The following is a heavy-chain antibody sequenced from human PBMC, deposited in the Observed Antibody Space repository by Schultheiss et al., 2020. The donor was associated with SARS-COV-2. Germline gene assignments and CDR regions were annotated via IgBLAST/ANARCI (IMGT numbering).Heavy chain of an antibody. CDR3: ASSPITTVTNYFDY. J-gene: IGHJ4*02. V-gene: IGHV4-34*01. Sequence: SETLSLTCAVYGGSFSGYYWSWIRQPPGKGLEWIGSIYYSGSTYYNPSLKSRVTISVDTSKNQFSLKLSSVTAADTAVYYCASSPITTVTNYFDYWGQGTLVTVSS. CDR1: GGSFSGYY. D-gene: IGHD4-17*01. CDR2: IYYSGST.